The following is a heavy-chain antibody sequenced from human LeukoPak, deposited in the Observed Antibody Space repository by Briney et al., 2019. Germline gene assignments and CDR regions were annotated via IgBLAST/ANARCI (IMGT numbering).Heavy chain of an antibody. CDR2: INWNGGST. V-gene: IGHV3-20*04. J-gene: IGHJ3*02. Sequence: PGGSLRLSCAACEFTFDDYGMSWVRQAPGKGLEWVSGINWNGGSTGYADSVKGRFTISRDNAKNSLYLQMNSLRAEDTALYYCARERIRYYGSGSYNAFDIWGQGTRVTVSS. D-gene: IGHD3-10*01. CDR3: ARERIRYYGSGSYNAFDI. CDR1: EFTFDDYG.